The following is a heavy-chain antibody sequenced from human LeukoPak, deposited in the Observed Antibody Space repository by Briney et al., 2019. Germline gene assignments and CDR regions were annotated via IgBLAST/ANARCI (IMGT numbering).Heavy chain of an antibody. J-gene: IGHJ6*02. CDR1: GYTFTGYY. V-gene: IGHV1-2*02. D-gene: IGHD4-17*01. Sequence: ASVKVSCKASGYTFTGYYMHWVRQAPGQGLEWMGWINPNSGGTNYAQRFQGRVTMTRDTSISTAYMELSRLRSDDTAVYYCARATTVTTYYYGMDVWGQGTTVTVSS. CDR2: INPNSGGT. CDR3: ARATTVTTYYYGMDV.